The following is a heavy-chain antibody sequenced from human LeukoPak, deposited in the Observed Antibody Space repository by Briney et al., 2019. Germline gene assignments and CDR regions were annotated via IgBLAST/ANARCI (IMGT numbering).Heavy chain of an antibody. CDR1: GGSISSSSYY. CDR3: ARDVDGYNSFDY. Sequence: SETLSLTCTVSGGSISSSSYYWGWIRQPPGKGLEWIGTIYYSGSTYYNPSLKSRVTISVDTSKNQFSLKLRSVTAADTAVYYCARDVDGYNSFDYWGQGTLVTVSS. D-gene: IGHD5-24*01. J-gene: IGHJ4*02. CDR2: IYYSGST. V-gene: IGHV4-39*07.